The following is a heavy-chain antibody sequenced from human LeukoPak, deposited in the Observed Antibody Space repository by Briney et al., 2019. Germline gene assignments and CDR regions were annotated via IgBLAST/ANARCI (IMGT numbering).Heavy chain of an antibody. Sequence: GGSLRLSCAASGFTFSSYAMSWVRQAPGKGLEWVSAISGSGGSTYYADSVKGRFTISRDNSKNTLYLQMNNLRAEDTAVYYCAKSSYYYDSSGYLGYWGQGTLVTVSS. CDR3: AKSSYYYDSSGYLGY. V-gene: IGHV3-23*01. D-gene: IGHD3-22*01. CDR1: GFTFSSYA. CDR2: ISGSGGST. J-gene: IGHJ4*02.